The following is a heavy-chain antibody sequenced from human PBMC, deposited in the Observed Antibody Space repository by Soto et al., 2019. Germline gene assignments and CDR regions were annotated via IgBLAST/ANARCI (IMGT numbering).Heavy chain of an antibody. CDR1: GYTLTELS. V-gene: IGHV1-24*01. J-gene: IGHJ4*02. CDR2: FDPEDGET. D-gene: IGHD1-7*01. CDR3: AAGESEHDITGTTGAY. Sequence: ASVKVSCKVSGYTLTELSMHWVRQAPGKGLEWMGGFDPEDGETIYAQKFQGRVTMTEDTSTDTAYMELSSLRSEDTAVYYCAAGESEHDITGTTGAYWGQGTLVTVSS.